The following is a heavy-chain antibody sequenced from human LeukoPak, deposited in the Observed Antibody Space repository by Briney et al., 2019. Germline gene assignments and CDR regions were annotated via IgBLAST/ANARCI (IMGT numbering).Heavy chain of an antibody. CDR2: INRDGGKT. J-gene: IGHJ6*02. CDR3: STWAFYHSLDV. D-gene: IGHD5/OR15-5a*01. V-gene: IGHV3-43*02. CDR1: GFACHAFD. Sequence: GGSLRLSCAASGFACHAFDMQWVRQAPGKGLEWVSFINRDGGKTYYADSVRGRFTIARDNSKNSLYLQMNSLRTEDTAFYYCSTWAFYHSLDVWGQGTTVTVSS.